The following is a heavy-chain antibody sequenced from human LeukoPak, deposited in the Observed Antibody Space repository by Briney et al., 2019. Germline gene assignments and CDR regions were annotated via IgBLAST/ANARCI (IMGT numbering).Heavy chain of an antibody. CDR1: GFTFSSYA. Sequence: GGSLRLSCAASGFTFSSYAMHWVRQAPGKGLEWVAVISYDGSNKYYADSVKGRFTISRDNSKNTLYLQMNSLRAEDTAVYYCARDPLLWFGESDYWGQGTLVTVTS. CDR3: ARDPLLWFGESDY. V-gene: IGHV3-30-3*01. D-gene: IGHD3-10*01. CDR2: ISYDGSNK. J-gene: IGHJ4*02.